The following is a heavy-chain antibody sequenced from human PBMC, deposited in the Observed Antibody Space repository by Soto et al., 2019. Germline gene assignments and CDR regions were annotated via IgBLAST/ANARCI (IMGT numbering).Heavy chain of an antibody. CDR2: INAGNGNT. V-gene: IGHV1-3*01. CDR1: GYTFTSYA. CDR3: ARDREPITARQPYYFDY. D-gene: IGHD6-6*01. Sequence: ASVKVSCKASGYTFTSYAMHWVRQAPGQRLEWMGWINAGNGNTKYSQKFQGRVTITRATSASTAYMELSSLRSEDTAVYYCARDREPITARQPYYFDYWGQGTLVTVSS. J-gene: IGHJ4*02.